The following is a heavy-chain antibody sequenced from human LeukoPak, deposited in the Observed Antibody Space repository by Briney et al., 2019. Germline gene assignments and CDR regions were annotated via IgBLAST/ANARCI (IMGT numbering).Heavy chain of an antibody. D-gene: IGHD2-8*01. J-gene: IGHJ6*03. CDR1: GYSFTSYW. CDR3: ARHGHCTNGVCYSYYYYYMDV. V-gene: IGHV5-51*01. Sequence: LGESLKISCKGSGYSFTSYWIGWVRQMPGKGLEWMGIIYPDDSDTRYSPSFEGQVIISVDKSISTAYLQWSSLKASDTATYYCARHGHCTNGVCYSYYYYYMDVWGKGTTVTVSS. CDR2: IYPDDSDT.